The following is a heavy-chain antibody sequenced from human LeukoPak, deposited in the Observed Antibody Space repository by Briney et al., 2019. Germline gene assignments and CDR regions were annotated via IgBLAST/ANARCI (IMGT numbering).Heavy chain of an antibody. CDR1: GFTFSNAW. CDR3: TTDSSSYVGDLDY. Sequence: PGGSLRLSCAASGFTFSNAWMSWVRQAPGKGLEWVGRIKSKTDGGTTDYAAPVKGRFTISRDDSKNTLYLQMNSLKTEDTAVYYCTTDSSSYVGDLDYWGQGTLVTVSS. CDR2: IKSKTDGGTT. V-gene: IGHV3-15*01. J-gene: IGHJ4*02. D-gene: IGHD6-6*01.